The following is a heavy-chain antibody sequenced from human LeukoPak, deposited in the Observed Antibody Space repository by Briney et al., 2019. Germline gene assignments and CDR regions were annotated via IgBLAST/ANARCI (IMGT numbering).Heavy chain of an antibody. CDR1: GFTFSSYE. CDR3: ARVLLWFGSAGWFDP. D-gene: IGHD3-10*01. Sequence: PGGSLRLSCAASGFTFSSYEMNWVRQAPGKGLEWVSYISSSGSTIYYADSVKGRFTISRDNAKNSLYLQMNSLRAEDTAVYYCARVLLWFGSAGWFDPWGPGTLVTVSS. J-gene: IGHJ5*02. V-gene: IGHV3-48*03. CDR2: ISSSGSTI.